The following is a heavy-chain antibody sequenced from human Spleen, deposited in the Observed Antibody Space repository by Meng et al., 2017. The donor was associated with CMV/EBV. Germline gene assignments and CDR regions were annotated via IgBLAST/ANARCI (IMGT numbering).Heavy chain of an antibody. CDR1: GFTFSSYA. CDR2: INTDGSTT. Sequence: GESLKISCAASGFTFSSYAMHWVRQAPGKGLVWVSRINTDGSTTGYADSVKGRFTISRDNAKNTLYLQMNSLRAEDTAVYYCARDLNFWSGYFDYWGQGTTVTVSS. J-gene: IGHJ4*03. CDR3: ARDLNFWSGYFDY. D-gene: IGHD3-3*01. V-gene: IGHV3-74*01.